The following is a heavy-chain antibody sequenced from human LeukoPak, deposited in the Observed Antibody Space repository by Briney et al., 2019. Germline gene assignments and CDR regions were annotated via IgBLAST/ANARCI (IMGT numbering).Heavy chain of an antibody. CDR1: GYTFTSYG. CDR3: ARRAAAGNYYYYYYMDV. V-gene: IGHV1-18*01. Sequence: GASVKVSCKASGYTFTSYGISWVRQAPGQGLEWKGWISAYNGNTNYAQKLQGRVTMTTDTSTSTAYMELRSLRSDDTAVYYCARRAAAGNYYYYYYMDVWGKGTTVTVSS. D-gene: IGHD6-13*01. J-gene: IGHJ6*03. CDR2: ISAYNGNT.